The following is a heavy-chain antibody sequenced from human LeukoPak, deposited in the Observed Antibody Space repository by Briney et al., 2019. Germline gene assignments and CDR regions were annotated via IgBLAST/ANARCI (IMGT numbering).Heavy chain of an antibody. Sequence: GGSLRLSCAASGLTFSSYAMSWVRQATGKGLEWVSAISGSGGSTYYADSVKGRFTNSRDNSKNTLYLQMNSLRAEDTAEYYCAKDGGGAFDIWGEGTMVTVSS. CDR1: GLTFSSYA. CDR2: ISGSGGST. D-gene: IGHD3-16*01. J-gene: IGHJ3*02. V-gene: IGHV3-23*01. CDR3: AKDGGGAFDI.